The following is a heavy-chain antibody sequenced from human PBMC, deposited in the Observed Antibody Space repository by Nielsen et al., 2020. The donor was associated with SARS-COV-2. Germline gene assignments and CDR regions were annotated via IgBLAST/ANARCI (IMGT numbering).Heavy chain of an antibody. CDR2: IRSKSHSYET. J-gene: IGHJ4*02. V-gene: IGHV3-73*01. D-gene: IGHD3-16*01. CDR1: GFTFTDST. Sequence: GESLKISCAASGFTFTDSTMHWVRQASGKGLEWVGRIRSKSHSYETVYAVSVRDRFTISRDDSENTAYLQMNSLRTEDTAMYYCTTDPVKLGIAYWGQGTLVTVSS. CDR3: TTDPVKLGIAY.